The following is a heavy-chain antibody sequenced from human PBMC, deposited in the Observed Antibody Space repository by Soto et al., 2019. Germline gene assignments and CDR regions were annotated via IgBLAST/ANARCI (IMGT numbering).Heavy chain of an antibody. J-gene: IGHJ4*02. Sequence: QVQLVQSGAEVKKPGSSVKVSCKASGGTFSSYTISWLRQAPGQGLEWLGRIIPILGIANYAQQFQGRVTITADKSTSTAYMELSSLRTEDTAVYYCARALSGTTIDYWGQGTLVTVSS. CDR1: GGTFSSYT. CDR2: IIPILGIA. V-gene: IGHV1-69*02. D-gene: IGHD1-1*01. CDR3: ARALSGTTIDY.